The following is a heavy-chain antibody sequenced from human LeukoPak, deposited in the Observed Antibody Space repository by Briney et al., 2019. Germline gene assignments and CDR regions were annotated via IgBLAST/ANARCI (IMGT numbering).Heavy chain of an antibody. CDR2: ISSSGSTI. CDR1: GFTFSDYY. D-gene: IGHD3-10*01. V-gene: IGHV3-11*04. Sequence: KSGGSLRLSCAASGFTFSDYYMSWIRQAPGKGLEWVSYISSSGSTIYYADSVKGRFTISMDNAKNSLYLQMNSLRAEDTAVYYCVKTMVRGVIPSGLFDYWGQGTLVTVSS. CDR3: VKTMVRGVIPSGLFDY. J-gene: IGHJ4*02.